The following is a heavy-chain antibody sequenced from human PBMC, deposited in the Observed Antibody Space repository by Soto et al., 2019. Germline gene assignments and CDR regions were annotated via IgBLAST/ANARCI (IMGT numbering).Heavy chain of an antibody. CDR2: IYYNGNT. D-gene: IGHD2-21*02. Sequence: SETLSLTCIVSGGSISNYYWTWFRQPPGKRLEWTGYIYYNGNTKSNPSLKSRVTMSVDTSKNQFSLKLSSVTAADTAVYYCARDLGPQRTVVHCYLVDSWSQGTQAAVAS. J-gene: IGHJ4*02. CDR1: GGSISNYY. V-gene: IGHV4-59*01. CDR3: ARDLGPQRTVVHCYLVDS.